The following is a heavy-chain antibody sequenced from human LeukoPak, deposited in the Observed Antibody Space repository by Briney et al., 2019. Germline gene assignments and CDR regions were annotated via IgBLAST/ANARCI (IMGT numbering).Heavy chain of an antibody. CDR3: ASSVWELLTTGAFDI. V-gene: IGHV1-2*02. CDR2: INPNSGGT. J-gene: IGHJ3*02. D-gene: IGHD1-26*01. CDR1: GYTFTGYY. Sequence: GASVKVSRKASGYTFTGYYMHWVRQAPGQGLEWMGWINPNSGGTNYAQKFQGRVTMTRDTSISTAYMELSRLRSDDTAVYYCASSVWELLTTGAFDIWGQGTMVTVSS.